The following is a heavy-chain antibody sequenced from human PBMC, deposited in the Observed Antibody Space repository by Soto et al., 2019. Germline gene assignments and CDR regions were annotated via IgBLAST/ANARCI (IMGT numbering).Heavy chain of an antibody. D-gene: IGHD3-16*01. V-gene: IGHV4-4*02. CDR3: ATQTISYAWGV. CDR1: GAPITTTKW. Sequence: QVQLQESGPGLVKPSETLSLTCTVSGAPITTTKWWAWVRLPPGKGLEWIGELSRGDERSSNPSLEGRFTMSLDKSNNHSSLKLTSVTVADTAIYYCATQTISYAWGVWGRGTSVTVSS. J-gene: IGHJ6*02. CDR2: LSRGDER.